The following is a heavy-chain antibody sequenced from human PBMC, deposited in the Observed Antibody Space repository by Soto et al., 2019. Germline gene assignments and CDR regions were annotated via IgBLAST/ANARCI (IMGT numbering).Heavy chain of an antibody. CDR3: VRRESMSITGKDSWFDP. V-gene: IGHV4-34*01. Sequence: SETLSLTCAVYGGSFSGYYWSWIRQPPGKGLEWIGEITHSGSTNYNASLKSRVTISVDTSKNQFSLELSSVTAADTAVYFCVRRESMSITGKDSWFDPWGQGALVTVSS. CDR1: GGSFSGYY. D-gene: IGHD3-10*01. CDR2: ITHSGST. J-gene: IGHJ5*02.